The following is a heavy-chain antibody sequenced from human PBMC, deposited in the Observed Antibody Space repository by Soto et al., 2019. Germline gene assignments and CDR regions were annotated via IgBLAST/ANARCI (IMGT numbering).Heavy chain of an antibody. CDR1: GGSISSGGYY. CDR2: IYYSGST. CDR3: AGSFYGDYGLFDY. V-gene: IGHV4-31*03. D-gene: IGHD4-17*01. Sequence: QVQLQESGPGLVKPSQTLSLTCTVSGGSISSGGYYWSWIRQHPGKGLEWIGYIYYSGSTYYNPYRKSRVTISVDPSKNQFSLKLSSVTAADTAVYYCAGSFYGDYGLFDYWGQGTLVTVSS. J-gene: IGHJ4*02.